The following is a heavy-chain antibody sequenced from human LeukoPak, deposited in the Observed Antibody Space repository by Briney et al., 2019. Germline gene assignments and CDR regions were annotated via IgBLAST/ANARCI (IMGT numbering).Heavy chain of an antibody. Sequence: GGSLRLSCAASGFTFSTYEVHWVRQAPGKGLEWVSDISSSGSTIYYADSVKGRFTTSRDHAKNLLYLQMHSLRAEDTAVYYCSLLAVASPQDYWGQGTLVTVSS. D-gene: IGHD6-19*01. CDR1: GFTFSTYE. CDR2: ISSSGSTI. V-gene: IGHV3-48*03. CDR3: SLLAVASPQDY. J-gene: IGHJ4*02.